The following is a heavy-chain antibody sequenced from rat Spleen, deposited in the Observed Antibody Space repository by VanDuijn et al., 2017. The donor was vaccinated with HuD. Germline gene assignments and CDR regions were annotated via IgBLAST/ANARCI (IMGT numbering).Heavy chain of an antibody. CDR3: TREDFGSSYRGFAY. CDR2: ISYDGGSS. CDR1: GFTFSDYY. V-gene: IGHV5-20*01. Sequence: EVQLVESGGGLVQPGRSLKLSCAASGFTFSDYYMDWVRQAPTKGPEWVASISYDGGSSYYRESVKGRFTISRDNAKSTLNLQMNSLRSEDTATYCCTREDFGSSYRGFAYWGQGTLVTVSS. J-gene: IGHJ3*01. D-gene: IGHD1-2*01.